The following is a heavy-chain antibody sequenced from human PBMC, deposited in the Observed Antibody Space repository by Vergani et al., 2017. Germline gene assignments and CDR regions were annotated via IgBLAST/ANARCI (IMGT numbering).Heavy chain of an antibody. CDR3: ARKKGVSSGYYFFDY. J-gene: IGHJ4*02. CDR2: ISGSGGST. V-gene: IGHV3-23*01. CDR1: GLTFSSYA. D-gene: IGHD3-22*01. Sequence: EVQLLESGGGLVQPGGSLRLSCAASGLTFSSYAMSWVRPAPGKGLEWVSAISGSGGSTYYADSVKGRFTISRDNSKNTLYLQMNSLRAEDTAVYYCARKKGVSSGYYFFDYWGQGTLVTVSS.